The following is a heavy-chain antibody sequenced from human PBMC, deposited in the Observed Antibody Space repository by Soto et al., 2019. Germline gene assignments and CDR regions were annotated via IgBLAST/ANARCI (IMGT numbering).Heavy chain of an antibody. V-gene: IGHV1-3*01. CDR2: ISAGNGDT. J-gene: IGHJ4*02. D-gene: IGHD6-19*01. CDR3: AAEWLAFDY. Sequence: QVQLVQSGAEVKKPGASVKVSCRTSGYIFSSYDMHWVRQAPGQRLEWMGWISAGNGDTKYSQKFQDRVTITRDTSASTAYMELSSLRSEDTAVYYCAAEWLAFDYWGQGTLVTVSS. CDR1: GYIFSSYD.